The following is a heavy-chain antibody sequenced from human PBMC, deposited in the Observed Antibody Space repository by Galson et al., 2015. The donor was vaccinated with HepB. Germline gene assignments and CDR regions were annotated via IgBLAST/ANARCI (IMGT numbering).Heavy chain of an antibody. J-gene: IGHJ4*02. CDR1: GFTFSNYA. Sequence: SLRLSCAASGFTFSNYAMHWVRQAPGKGLEWVAVISYDGSNKYYADSVKGRFTISRDNSKNTLYLQMNSLRAEDTAVYYCARVDDSSGYYLTGPFDYWGQGTLVTVSS. D-gene: IGHD3-22*01. CDR2: ISYDGSNK. V-gene: IGHV3-30-3*01. CDR3: ARVDDSSGYYLTGPFDY.